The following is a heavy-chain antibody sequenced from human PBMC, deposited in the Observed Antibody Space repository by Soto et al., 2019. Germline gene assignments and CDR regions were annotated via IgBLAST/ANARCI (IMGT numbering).Heavy chain of an antibody. V-gene: IGHV3-74*01. CDR2: INSDGSSR. CDR1: GFTFSNNW. Sequence: EVQLVESGGGLVQPGGSLRLSCAASGFTFSNNWMHWVRQIPGKGLVWVSRINSDGSSRSYADSVEGRFTISGDNAKNTVYLQMNGLRVEDTAVYYCARAPDQVPIDYWGQGTLVTVSS. J-gene: IGHJ4*02. CDR3: ARAPDQVPIDY.